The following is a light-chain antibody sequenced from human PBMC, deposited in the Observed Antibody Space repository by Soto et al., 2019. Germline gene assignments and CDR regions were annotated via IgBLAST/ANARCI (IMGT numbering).Light chain of an antibody. V-gene: IGLV1-44*01. CDR2: SSS. CDR3: AAWYVSLNVVV. CDR1: PSNIGSNP. J-gene: IGLJ2*01. Sequence: QSVVTEPPSASGTPGRRVTISCSGSPSNIGSNPVNWYQHLPGTAPKLLIYSSSHRPSGGPYRLSGSKSGTAASLAISGLRSGDEADYYCAAWYVSLNVVVFGGGTKLTVL.